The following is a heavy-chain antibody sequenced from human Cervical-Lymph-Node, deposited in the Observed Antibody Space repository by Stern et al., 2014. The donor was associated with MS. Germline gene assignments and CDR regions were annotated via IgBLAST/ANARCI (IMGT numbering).Heavy chain of an antibody. CDR1: GGTFRTSA. V-gene: IGHV1-69*06. D-gene: IGHD5/OR15-5a*01. J-gene: IGHJ5*02. CDR2: IIPILNTT. Sequence: QLVQSGAEVKKPGSSVKLSCKASGGTFRTSAISWVRQAPGQGLEWMGGIIPILNTTNYAQKFQARVTITADKSTSTVYMALSSLSSEDTAVYYCARDLGVGPSVSWGQGTVVTVSS. CDR3: ARDLGVGPSVS.